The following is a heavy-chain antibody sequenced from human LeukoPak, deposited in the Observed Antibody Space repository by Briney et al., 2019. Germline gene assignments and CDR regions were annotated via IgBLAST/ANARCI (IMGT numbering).Heavy chain of an antibody. CDR2: ISHDGSDK. Sequence: GGSLRLSCAASGFSFSYYGMHWVRQAPGKGLEWVTVISHDGSDKYYADSVKGRFTISRDNSKNTLFLQMNSLRAEDTAVYYCAKGTGDFWSGYQYWGQGTLVTVSS. CDR1: GFSFSYYG. CDR3: AKGTGDFWSGYQY. V-gene: IGHV3-30*18. J-gene: IGHJ4*02. D-gene: IGHD3-3*01.